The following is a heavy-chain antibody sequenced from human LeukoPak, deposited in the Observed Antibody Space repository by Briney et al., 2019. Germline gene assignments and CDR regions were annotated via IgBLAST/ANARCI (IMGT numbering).Heavy chain of an antibody. Sequence: ASVKVSCKASGYTFTSYGISWVRQAPGQGLEWMGWISAYNGNTNYAQKLQGRVTMTTDTSTSTAYMELRSLRSDDTAVYYCARGKIVVRGVIITRLGVDYWGQGTLVTVSS. CDR3: ARGKIVVRGVIITRLGVDY. CDR2: ISAYNGNT. CDR1: GYTFTSYG. J-gene: IGHJ4*02. V-gene: IGHV1-18*01. D-gene: IGHD3-10*01.